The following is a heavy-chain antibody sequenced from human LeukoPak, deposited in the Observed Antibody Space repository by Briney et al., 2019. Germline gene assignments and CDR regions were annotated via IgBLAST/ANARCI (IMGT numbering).Heavy chain of an antibody. CDR3: ARGYSSGWYFFAY. J-gene: IGHJ4*02. CDR1: GFTFSSYE. Sequence: GGSLRLSCAASGFTFSSYEMNWVRQAPGKGLDWISYISSTGSTKYYGDSVKGRFTISRDNAKNSLWLQMNSLRAEDTAVYYCARGYSSGWYFFAYWGQGTLVTVSS. CDR2: ISSTGSTK. D-gene: IGHD6-19*01. V-gene: IGHV3-48*03.